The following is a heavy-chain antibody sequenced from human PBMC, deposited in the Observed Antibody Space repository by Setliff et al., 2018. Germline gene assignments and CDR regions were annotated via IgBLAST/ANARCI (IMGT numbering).Heavy chain of an antibody. D-gene: IGHD2-2*01. Sequence: LSLSCVASGFKFDDHVMYWVRQVPGKGLEWVAGITWNSDNTGYADSVKGRFTISRDNAKNSLYLQMNSLRAEDTATYYCARSENCFSTHCSPYDYWGQGTLVTVSS. CDR2: ITWNSDNT. V-gene: IGHV3-9*01. CDR3: ARSENCFSTHCSPYDY. J-gene: IGHJ4*02. CDR1: GFKFDDHV.